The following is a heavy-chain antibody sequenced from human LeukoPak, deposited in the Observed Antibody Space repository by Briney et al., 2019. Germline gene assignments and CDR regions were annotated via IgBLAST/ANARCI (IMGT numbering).Heavy chain of an antibody. CDR3: ARDKRHSSSWYYYYYYMDV. Sequence: ASVKVSCKASGYTFTGYYMHWVRQAPGQGLEWMGWINPNSGGTNYAQKFQGRVTVTRDTSISTAYMELSRLRSDDTAVYYCARDKRHSSSWYYYYYYMDVWGKGTTVTVSS. V-gene: IGHV1-2*02. J-gene: IGHJ6*03. CDR2: INPNSGGT. CDR1: GYTFTGYY. D-gene: IGHD6-13*01.